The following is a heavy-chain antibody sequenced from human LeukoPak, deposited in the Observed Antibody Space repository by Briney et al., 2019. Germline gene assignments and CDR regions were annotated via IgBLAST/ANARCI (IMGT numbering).Heavy chain of an antibody. D-gene: IGHD1-1*01. V-gene: IGHV3-74*01. J-gene: IGHJ4*02. Sequence: GSLRLSCAASGFTFSSYWMHWARQAPGKGLVWVSRINSDGSSTSYADSVKGRFTISRDNAKNTLYLQMNSLRAEDTAVYYCVRGTGYNVFDYWGQGTLVTVSS. CDR1: GFTFSSYW. CDR3: VRGTGYNVFDY. CDR2: INSDGSST.